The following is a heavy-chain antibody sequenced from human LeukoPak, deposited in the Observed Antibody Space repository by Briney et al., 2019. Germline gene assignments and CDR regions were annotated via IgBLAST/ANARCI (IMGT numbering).Heavy chain of an antibody. J-gene: IGHJ4*02. CDR2: ISGSGGSI. CDR3: GSESGSYYGSLDY. D-gene: IGHD1-26*01. Sequence: GGSLRLSCAASGFTFSPYAMSWVRQAPGKGLGGVAGISGSGGSIYYADSVKGRFTISRDNSKNTVYMQMDSLRDEDTAVYYCGSESGSYYGSLDYWGQGTLVTVSS. V-gene: IGHV3-23*01. CDR1: GFTFSPYA.